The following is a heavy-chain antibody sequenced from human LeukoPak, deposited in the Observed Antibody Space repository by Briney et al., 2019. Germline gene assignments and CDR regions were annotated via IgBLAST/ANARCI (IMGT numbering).Heavy chain of an antibody. CDR2: ISSSGSTI. V-gene: IGHV3-48*03. CDR1: GLTFSSYE. D-gene: IGHD3-10*02. CDR3: AELGITMIGGV. J-gene: IGHJ6*04. Sequence: GGSLRLSGEALGLTFSSYEMNWVRQAPGKGLEGVSYISSSGSTIYYADSVKGRFTISRDNAKNSLYLQMNSLRAEDTAVYYCAELGITMIGGVWSKGTTVTVSS.